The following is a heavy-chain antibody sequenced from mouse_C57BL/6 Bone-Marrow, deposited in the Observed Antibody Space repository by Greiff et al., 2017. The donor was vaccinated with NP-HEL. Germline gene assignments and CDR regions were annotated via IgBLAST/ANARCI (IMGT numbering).Heavy chain of an antibody. D-gene: IGHD2-4*01. CDR2: ISTGGGST. CDR3: GRQEYYDYD. Sequence: EVQVVESGGGLVQPGGSLKLSCAASGFTFSDYYMYWVRQTPEKRLEWVAYISTGGGSTYYPDTVKGRFTIARDNAKNTLYLQMSRLKSEDTAMYYGGRQEYYDYDWGQGTLVTVSA. J-gene: IGHJ3*01. V-gene: IGHV5-12*01. CDR1: GFTFSDYY.